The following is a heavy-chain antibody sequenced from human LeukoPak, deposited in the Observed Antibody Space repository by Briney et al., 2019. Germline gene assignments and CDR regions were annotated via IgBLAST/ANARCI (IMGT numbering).Heavy chain of an antibody. Sequence: GGSLRLSCAASGFTVSSNYMSWVCQAPGKGLEWVSVIYSGGSTYYADSVKCRFTISRDNSKNTLYLQMNSLRAEDTAVYYCAKMGHYYDSSGYYYGVDYWGQGTLVTVSS. CDR2: IYSGGST. J-gene: IGHJ4*02. V-gene: IGHV3-53*01. CDR3: AKMGHYYDSSGYYYGVDY. CDR1: GFTVSSNY. D-gene: IGHD3-22*01.